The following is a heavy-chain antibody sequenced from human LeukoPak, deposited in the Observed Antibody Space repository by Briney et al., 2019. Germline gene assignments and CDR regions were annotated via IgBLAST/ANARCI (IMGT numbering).Heavy chain of an antibody. D-gene: IGHD1-26*01. CDR1: GFTVSSNY. CDR2: IYSGGST. CDR3: ARDRGVGALGAFDI. Sequence: PGGSLRLSCAASGFTVSSNYMSWVRQAPGKGLEWVSVIYSGGSTYYADSVKGRFTISRDNSKNTLYLQMNSLRAEDTAVYYCARDRGVGALGAFDIWGQGTMVTVSS. V-gene: IGHV3-66*01. J-gene: IGHJ3*02.